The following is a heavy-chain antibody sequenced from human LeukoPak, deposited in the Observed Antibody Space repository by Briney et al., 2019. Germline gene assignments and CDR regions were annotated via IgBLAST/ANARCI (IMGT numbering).Heavy chain of an antibody. CDR2: IYPGDSNI. CDR1: GYSFTNNW. CDR3: ASQGGITIFGVAEYPFDI. Sequence: GESLKISCKGSGYSFTNNWIGWVRQVPGKGLEWMGIIYPGDSNIRYSPSFQGQVTISADKSISTAYLQWRSLKASDTAIYYCASQGGITIFGVAEYPFDIWGQGTMVTVSS. V-gene: IGHV5-51*01. D-gene: IGHD3-3*01. J-gene: IGHJ3*02.